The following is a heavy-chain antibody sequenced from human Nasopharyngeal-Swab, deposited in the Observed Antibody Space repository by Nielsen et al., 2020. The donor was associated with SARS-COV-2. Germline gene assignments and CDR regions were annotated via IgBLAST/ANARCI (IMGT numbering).Heavy chain of an antibody. CDR1: GFTFSSYA. D-gene: IGHD6-13*01. J-gene: IGHJ4*02. CDR3: ARAGSSWLGFYFDY. CDR2: ISYDGSNK. V-gene: IGHV3-30*04. Sequence: GGSLRPSFAASGFTFSSYAMHWVRQAPGKGLEWVAVISYDGSNKYYADSVKGRFTISRDNSKNTLYLQMNSLRAEDTAVYYCARAGSSWLGFYFDYWGQGTLVTVSS.